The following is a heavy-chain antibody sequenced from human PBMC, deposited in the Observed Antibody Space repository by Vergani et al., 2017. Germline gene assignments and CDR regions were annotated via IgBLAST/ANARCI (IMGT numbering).Heavy chain of an antibody. V-gene: IGHV1-2*02. CDR1: GYTFTGYY. CDR2: INPNSGGT. D-gene: IGHD3-22*01. CDR3: ARVPIHSSGNDAFDI. Sequence: QVQLVQSGAEVKKPGASVKVSCKASGYTFTGYYMHWVRQAPGQGLEWMGWINPNSGGTNYAQKFQGRVTMTRDTSISTVYMELSSLRSEDTAVYYCARVPIHSSGNDAFDIWGQGTMVTVSS. J-gene: IGHJ3*02.